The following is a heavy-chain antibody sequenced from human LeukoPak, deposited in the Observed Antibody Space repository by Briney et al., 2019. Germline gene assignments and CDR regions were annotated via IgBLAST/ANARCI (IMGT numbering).Heavy chain of an antibody. J-gene: IGHJ4*02. V-gene: IGHV3-11*01. Sequence: GGSLRLSCAASGFTFSDYYMSWIRQAPGKGLEWVSYISSSGSAIYYADSVKGRFTISRDNAKNSLYLQMNSLRAEDTAVYYCARGDSGVNYDQINFDYWGQGTLVTVSS. CDR3: ARGDSGVNYDQINFDY. CDR2: ISSSGSAI. CDR1: GFTFSDYY. D-gene: IGHD3-3*01.